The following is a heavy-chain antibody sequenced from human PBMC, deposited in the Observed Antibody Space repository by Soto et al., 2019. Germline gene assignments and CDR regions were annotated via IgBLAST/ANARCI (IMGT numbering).Heavy chain of an antibody. J-gene: IGHJ4*02. CDR3: ARERWELPYYFDY. Sequence: ESGGGVVQPGRSLRLSCAASGFTFSSYAMHWVRQAPGKGLEWVAVISYDGSNKYYADSVKGRFTISRDNSKNTLYLQMNSLRAEDTAVYYCARERWELPYYFDYWGQGTLVTVSS. D-gene: IGHD1-26*01. V-gene: IGHV3-30-3*01. CDR2: ISYDGSNK. CDR1: GFTFSSYA.